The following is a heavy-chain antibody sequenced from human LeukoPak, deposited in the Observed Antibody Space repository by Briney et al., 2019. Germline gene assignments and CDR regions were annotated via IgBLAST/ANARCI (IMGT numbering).Heavy chain of an antibody. J-gene: IGHJ5*02. CDR3: ARSKYNWNEHNWFDP. Sequence: GESLRISCKGSGYSFTSYWISWVRQMPGKGLEXXXRIDPSDSYTNYSPSSQGHVTISADKSISTAYLQWSSLKASDTAMYYCARSKYNWNEHNWFDPWGQGTLVTVSS. CDR2: IDPSDSYT. CDR1: GYSFTSYW. V-gene: IGHV5-10-1*01. D-gene: IGHD1-1*01.